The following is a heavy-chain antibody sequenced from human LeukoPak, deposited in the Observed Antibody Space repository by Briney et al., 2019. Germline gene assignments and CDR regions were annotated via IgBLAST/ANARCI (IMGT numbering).Heavy chain of an antibody. J-gene: IGHJ4*02. CDR3: ARETGSGWYYFDY. CDR2: ISSSSYI. Sequence: TGGSLRLSCAASGFTFSSYSMNWVRQAPGKGLEWVSSISSSSYIYYADSVKGRFTISRDNAKNSLYLQMNSLRAEDTAVYYCARETGSGWYYFDYWGQGTLVTVSS. V-gene: IGHV3-21*01. D-gene: IGHD6-19*01. CDR1: GFTFSSYS.